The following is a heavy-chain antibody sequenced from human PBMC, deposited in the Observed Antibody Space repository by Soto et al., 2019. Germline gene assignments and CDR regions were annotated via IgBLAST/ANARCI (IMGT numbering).Heavy chain of an antibody. CDR2: ISYDGSNK. Sequence: QVQLVESGGGVVQPGRSLRLSCAASGFTFISYAMHWVRQAPGKGLEWVAVISYDGSNKYYADSVKGRFTISRDNSKNTLYLQMNSLRAEDTAVYYCARVAAGVYGYFDYWGQGTLVTVSS. V-gene: IGHV3-30-3*01. J-gene: IGHJ4*02. CDR3: ARVAAGVYGYFDY. CDR1: GFTFISYA. D-gene: IGHD4-17*01.